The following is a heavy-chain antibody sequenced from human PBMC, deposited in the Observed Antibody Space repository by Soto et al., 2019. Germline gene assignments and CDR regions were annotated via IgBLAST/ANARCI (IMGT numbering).Heavy chain of an antibody. D-gene: IGHD2-2*01. CDR3: ARAFGSTMPSLF. CDR2: IYYSGST. Sequence: PSETLSLTXTVSGGYISSYYWTWIRQPPGKGLEWIGYIYYSGSTNYNPSLKSRVTMSIDTSKNQFSLKLSSVTAADTAVYYCARAFGSTMPSLFWGQGTLVTVSS. J-gene: IGHJ4*02. CDR1: GGYISSYY. V-gene: IGHV4-59*01.